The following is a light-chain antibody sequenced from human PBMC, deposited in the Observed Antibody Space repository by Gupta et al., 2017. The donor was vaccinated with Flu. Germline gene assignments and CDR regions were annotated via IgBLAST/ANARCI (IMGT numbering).Light chain of an antibody. CDR2: WAS. Sequence: DIVMTQSPDSLAVSLVERATINCKSRQSVLYSSNNKNYLAWYQQKPGQPPKLLIYWASTRESGVPDRFSGSGSGTDFTLTISSLQAEDVAVYYCQQYYSTPLTFGGGTKVEIK. J-gene: IGKJ4*01. CDR3: QQYYSTPLT. V-gene: IGKV4-1*01. CDR1: QSVLYSSNNKNY.